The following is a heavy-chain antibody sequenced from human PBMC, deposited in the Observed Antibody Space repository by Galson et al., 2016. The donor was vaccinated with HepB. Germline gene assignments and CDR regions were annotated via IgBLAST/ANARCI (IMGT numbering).Heavy chain of an antibody. CDR3: ARERSWGSTITGGWFDS. CDR1: GFTLNRAN. V-gene: IGHV3-21*01. CDR2: IIDSSSHI. Sequence: SLRLSCAASGFTLNRANMNWVRQAPGKGLEWVSSIIDSSSHIFYADSVKGRFTISRDNAKNSLYLQMNSLRAEDTAVYYCARERSWGSTITGGWFDSWGQGTLVIVSS. D-gene: IGHD7-27*01. J-gene: IGHJ5*01.